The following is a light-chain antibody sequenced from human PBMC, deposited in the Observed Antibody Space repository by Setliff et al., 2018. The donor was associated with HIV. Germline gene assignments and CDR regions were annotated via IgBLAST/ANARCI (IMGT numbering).Light chain of an antibody. CDR2: EVS. Sequence: QSALAQPASVSGSPGQSITISCTGTSSDVGGYNYVSWYQQHPGKAPKLMIYEVSNRPSGVSNRFSGSKSGNTASLTISGLQAEDEADYYCSSYTSSSTLGGVFGGGTKVTV. CDR1: SSDVGGYNY. V-gene: IGLV2-14*01. CDR3: SSYTSSSTLGGV. J-gene: IGLJ2*01.